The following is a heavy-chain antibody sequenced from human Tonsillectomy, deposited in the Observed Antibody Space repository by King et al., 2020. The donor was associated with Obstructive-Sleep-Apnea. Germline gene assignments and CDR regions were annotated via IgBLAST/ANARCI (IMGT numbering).Heavy chain of an antibody. Sequence: VQLQQWGAGLLKPSETLSLTCAVFVGSFRDYYWSWIRQPPGKGLEWIGEINHSGSTNYNPSLKSRVHMSVDTPKNQFSLELNSVTAADTAMYYCAGGSGAAAVNWFDPWGQGTLVTVSS. J-gene: IGHJ5*02. CDR2: INHSGST. V-gene: IGHV4-34*01. CDR1: VGSFRDYY. CDR3: AGGSGAAAVNWFDP. D-gene: IGHD6-13*01.